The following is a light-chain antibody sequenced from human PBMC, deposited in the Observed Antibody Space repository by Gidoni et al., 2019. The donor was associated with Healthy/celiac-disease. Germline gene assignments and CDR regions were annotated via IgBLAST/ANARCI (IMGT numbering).Light chain of an antibody. CDR1: QSVSSY. V-gene: IGKV3-11*01. J-gene: IGKJ2*01. CDR3: QQRSNWPLMYT. CDR2: DAS. Sequence: ELVLTQSPATLSLSPGERATLSCRASQSVSSYLACYQQKPGQAPRLLIYDASNRATGIPARFSGSGSGTDFTLTISSLEPEDFAVYYCQQRSNWPLMYTFGQXTKLEIK.